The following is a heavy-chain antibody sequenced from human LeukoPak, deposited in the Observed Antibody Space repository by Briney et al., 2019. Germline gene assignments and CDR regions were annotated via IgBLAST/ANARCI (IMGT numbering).Heavy chain of an antibody. D-gene: IGHD1-14*01. CDR2: IQYDGSKQ. Sequence: PGGSLRLSCAASGFIFSSYGINWVRQAPGKGLEWVAGIQYDGSKQYYIDSVKGRFTISRDNSQNTVYLQMNSLRAEDTAVYYSVRDFQAKPAFDVWGQGTMVTVSS. CDR1: GFIFSSYG. J-gene: IGHJ3*01. V-gene: IGHV3-33*05. CDR3: VRDFQAKPAFDV.